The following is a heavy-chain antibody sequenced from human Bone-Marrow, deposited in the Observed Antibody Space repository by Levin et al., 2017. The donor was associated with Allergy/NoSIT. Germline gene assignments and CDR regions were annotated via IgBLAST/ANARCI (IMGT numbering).Heavy chain of an antibody. D-gene: IGHD4-17*01. Sequence: GGSLRLSCAASGFTFGHYGMHWVRQAPGKGLEWVAVISSDGTNEAYADSVKGRFTISRDNSKNTLYLQMNSLRAEDTAVFYCAKDGSAFGDYVFDYWGQGTLVTVSS. J-gene: IGHJ4*02. CDR1: GFTFGHYG. CDR2: ISSDGTNE. CDR3: AKDGSAFGDYVFDY. V-gene: IGHV3-30*18.